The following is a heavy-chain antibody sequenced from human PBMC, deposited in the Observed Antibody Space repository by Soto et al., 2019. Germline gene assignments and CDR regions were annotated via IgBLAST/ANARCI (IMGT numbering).Heavy chain of an antibody. Sequence: EVQLLESGGGLVQPGGSLRLSCAASGFNFSSYDMNWVRQAPGKGLKWVSANSASGDITYYADSVKGRFTVSRDNSKNTLYLQLNSMRAEDTAVYYCAKPLYTAMAIPQPYRGQGTLITVSS. CDR3: AKPLYTAMAIPQPY. D-gene: IGHD5-18*01. V-gene: IGHV3-23*01. CDR1: GFNFSSYD. J-gene: IGHJ1*01. CDR2: NSASGDIT.